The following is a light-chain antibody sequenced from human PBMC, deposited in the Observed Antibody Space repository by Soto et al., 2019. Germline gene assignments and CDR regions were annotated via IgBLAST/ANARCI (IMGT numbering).Light chain of an antibody. V-gene: IGKV1-27*01. J-gene: IGKJ5*01. CDR2: AES. CDR1: QAISNS. Sequence: DIQMTQSPSSLSASMGDRVAITGRASQAISNSLAWYQQKPGKHPQLLIYAESTLQSGVQYRFSGSGSGTDFTLTISGMQPEDLATYYCQSYNTARPSFGQGRRLEI. CDR3: QSYNTARPS.